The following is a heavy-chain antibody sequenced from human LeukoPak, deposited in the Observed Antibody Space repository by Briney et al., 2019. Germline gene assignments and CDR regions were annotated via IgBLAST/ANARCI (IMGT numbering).Heavy chain of an antibody. CDR1: GFTFSDYY. CDR2: ISRSGSII. V-gene: IGHV3-11*01. CDR3: ARTAYYYDSSGYDDAFDI. Sequence: GGSLRLSCAAYGFTFSDYYMSWIRQAPGEGLEWVSYISRSGSIIYNADSGKGRFTISRDNAKNSLYLQMNSLRAEDTAVYYCARTAYYYDSSGYDDAFDIWGQGTMVTVSS. J-gene: IGHJ3*02. D-gene: IGHD3-22*01.